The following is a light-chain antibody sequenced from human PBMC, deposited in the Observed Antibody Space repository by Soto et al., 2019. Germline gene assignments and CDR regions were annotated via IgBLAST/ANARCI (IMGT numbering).Light chain of an antibody. J-gene: IGKJ1*01. V-gene: IGKV1-39*01. CDR2: AAS. CDR3: QQSYSSPWT. Sequence: DIQMTQSPSSLSASVGDRVTITCRASQSMSSYLNWYQQKPGKAPKLLMYAASSLESGVPSRFSGSGSGTYVTLTISSLQPEDFGTYYCQQSYSSPWTFGQGTKVEIK. CDR1: QSMSSY.